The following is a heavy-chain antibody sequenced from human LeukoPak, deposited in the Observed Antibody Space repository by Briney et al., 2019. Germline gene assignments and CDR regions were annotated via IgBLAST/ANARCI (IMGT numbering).Heavy chain of an antibody. CDR2: IYYSGST. Sequence: PSETLSLTCAVYGGSFSGYYWSWIRQPPGKGLEWIGYIYYSGSTYYNPSLKSRVTISVDTSKNQFSLKLSSVTAADTAVYYCARVLVGATIDYWGQGTLVTVSS. CDR1: GGSFSGYY. D-gene: IGHD1-26*01. CDR3: ARVLVGATIDY. J-gene: IGHJ4*02. V-gene: IGHV4-30-4*08.